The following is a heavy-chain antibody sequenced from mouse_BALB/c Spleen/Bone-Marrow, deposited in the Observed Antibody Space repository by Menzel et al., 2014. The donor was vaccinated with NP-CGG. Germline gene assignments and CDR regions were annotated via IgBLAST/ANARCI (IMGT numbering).Heavy chain of an antibody. J-gene: IGHJ4*01. D-gene: IGHD2-4*01. CDR2: IDPANGNT. Sequence: VQLKESGTEPVKPGASVKLSCTASGFNIKDTYMHWVKQRPEQGLEWIGRIDPANGNTKYDPKFQGKATITADTSSNTAYLQLSSLTSEDTAVYYCAGFGITKEEGYYYAMDYWGQGTSVTVSS. CDR1: GFNIKDTY. CDR3: AGFGITKEEGYYYAMDY. V-gene: IGHV14-3*02.